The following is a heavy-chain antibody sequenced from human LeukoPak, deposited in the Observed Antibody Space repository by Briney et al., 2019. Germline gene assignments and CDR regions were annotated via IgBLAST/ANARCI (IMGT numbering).Heavy chain of an antibody. CDR2: ISSSSSYI. J-gene: IGHJ4*02. V-gene: IGHV3-21*01. Sequence: GGSLRLSCAASGFTFSSYSMNWVRQAPGKGLEWVSSISSSSSYIYYADSVKGRFTISRDNAKNSLYLQMNSLRAEDTALYYCARSHYGSGSYLTDYWGQGTLVTVSS. D-gene: IGHD3-10*01. CDR3: ARSHYGSGSYLTDY. CDR1: GFTFSSYS.